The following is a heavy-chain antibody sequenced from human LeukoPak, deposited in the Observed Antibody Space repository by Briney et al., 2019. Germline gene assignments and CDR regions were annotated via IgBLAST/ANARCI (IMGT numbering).Heavy chain of an antibody. V-gene: IGHV3-21*01. J-gene: IGHJ4*02. CDR2: IGSSISYI. D-gene: IGHD1-26*01. Sequence: GGSLRLSCAASGFTFSSYSMKWVRQAPGKGLEWVSFIGSSISYISYADSVKGRFTISRDNAKNSLYLQMNSLRAEDTAVYYCAREKPGTQADFDFWGQGTVVTVSS. CDR1: GFTFSSYS. CDR3: AREKPGTQADFDF.